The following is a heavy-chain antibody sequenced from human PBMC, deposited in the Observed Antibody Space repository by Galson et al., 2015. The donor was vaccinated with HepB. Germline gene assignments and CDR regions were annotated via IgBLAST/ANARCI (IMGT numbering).Heavy chain of an antibody. CDR1: GFTFSCYA. D-gene: IGHD3-10*01. V-gene: IGHV3-23*01. CDR3: ATYGSGNYYKKVLDY. CDR2: LSGSGATT. Sequence: SLRLSCAASGFTFSCYAMSWVRQTPGRGLEWVSGLSGSGATTYYADSVKGRFTISRDNSKNTLSLQMNSLRAEDTAVYYCATYGSGNYYKKVLDYWGQGTL. J-gene: IGHJ4*02.